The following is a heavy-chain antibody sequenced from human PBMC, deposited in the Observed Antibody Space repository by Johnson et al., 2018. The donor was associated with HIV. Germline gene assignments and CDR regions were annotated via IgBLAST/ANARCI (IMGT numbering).Heavy chain of an antibody. CDR3: ARPLAYCGGDCFGAFDI. V-gene: IGHV3-66*03. J-gene: IGHJ3*02. D-gene: IGHD2-21*01. CDR2: IYSGGST. CDR1: GFTVSNNY. Sequence: VQLVESGGGLIQPGGSLRLSCAASGFTVSNNYMSWVRQAPGKGLEWVSVIYSGGSTYYADSVKGRFTISRDNSKNTLYRQMNSLRAEDTAVYYCARPLAYCGGDCFGAFDIWGQGTMVTVSS.